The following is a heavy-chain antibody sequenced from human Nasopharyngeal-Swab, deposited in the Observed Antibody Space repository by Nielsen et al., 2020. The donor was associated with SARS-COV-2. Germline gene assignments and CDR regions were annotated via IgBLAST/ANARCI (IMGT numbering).Heavy chain of an antibody. V-gene: IGHV3-23*01. D-gene: IGHD5/OR15-5a*01. CDR2: ITGSGGST. CDR1: GFTIANYA. CDR3: AKLGLFAGYDYSVAY. Sequence: GSSLKISCAASGFTIANYAMSLVRQPPGKVLELVSGITGSGGSTYYADSVKGQFTISNDNSRNTVYLQMNILRAEDTAVYYCAKLGLFAGYDYSVAYWGQGTLVTVSS. J-gene: IGHJ4*02.